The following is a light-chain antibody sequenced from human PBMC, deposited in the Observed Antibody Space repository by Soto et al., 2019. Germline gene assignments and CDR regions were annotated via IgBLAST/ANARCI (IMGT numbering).Light chain of an antibody. J-gene: IGKJ1*01. CDR3: QHYNSYSEA. CDR2: KAS. Sequence: DIQMTQSPSTLSGSVGDRVTITCRASQTISSWLAWYQQKPGKAPKLLIYKASTLKSGVPSRFSSSGSGTEFTLTISILQPDDFATYYCQHYNSYSEAFGQGTKVELK. V-gene: IGKV1-5*03. CDR1: QTISSW.